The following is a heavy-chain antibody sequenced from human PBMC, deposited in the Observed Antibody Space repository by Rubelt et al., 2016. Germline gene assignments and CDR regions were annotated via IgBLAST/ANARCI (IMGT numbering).Heavy chain of an antibody. CDR3: ARAGSAAFD. CDR1: GYTFTSYF. D-gene: IGHD2-15*01. V-gene: IGHV1-46*01. CDR2: INPSGCST. Sequence: QVQLVQSGAEVKKPGASVKVSCKASGYTFTSYFIHWVRQAPGQGLEWMGIINPSGCSTSYAQTFQGRCTMTTDSSTSTVYMELSSLRSEDTAVYYCARAGSAAFDWGPGTMVTVS. J-gene: IGHJ3*01.